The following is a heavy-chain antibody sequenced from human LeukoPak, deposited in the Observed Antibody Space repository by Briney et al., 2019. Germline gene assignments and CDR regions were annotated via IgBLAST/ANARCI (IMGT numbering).Heavy chain of an antibody. J-gene: IGHJ3*02. CDR3: ARGGHSGSYYDAFDI. D-gene: IGHD1-26*01. V-gene: IGHV1-69*13. CDR2: IIPIFGTA. CDR1: GGTFSSYA. Sequence: SVKVSCKASGGTFSSYAISWVRQAPGQGLEWMGGIIPIFGTANYAQKFQGRVTITADESTSTAYMELSSLRSEDTAVYYCARGGHSGSYYDAFDIWGQGTMVTVSS.